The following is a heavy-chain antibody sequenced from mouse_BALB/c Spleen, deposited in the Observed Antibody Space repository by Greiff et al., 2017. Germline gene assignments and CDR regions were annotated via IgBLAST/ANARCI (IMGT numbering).Heavy chain of an antibody. Sequence: QVQLKQSGAELARPGASVKMSCKASGYTFTSYTMHWVKQRPGQGLEWIGYINPSSGYTNYNQKFKDKATLTADKSSSTAYMQLSSLTSEDSAVYYCARRRHDGYYEAGAMDYWGQGTSVTVSS. J-gene: IGHJ4*01. CDR3: ARRRHDGYYEAGAMDY. V-gene: IGHV1-4*01. D-gene: IGHD2-3*01. CDR1: GYTFTSYT. CDR2: INPSSGYT.